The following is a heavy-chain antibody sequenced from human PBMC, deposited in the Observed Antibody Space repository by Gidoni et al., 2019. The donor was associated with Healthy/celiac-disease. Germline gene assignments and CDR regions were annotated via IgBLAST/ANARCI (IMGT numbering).Heavy chain of an antibody. CDR2: INSDGGST. V-gene: IGHV3-74*01. D-gene: IGHD3-22*01. CDR3: ARDPPSGYYDSSGYYDY. CDR1: GFTFSSYG. Sequence: EVQLVESGGGLVHPGGSMRLSCAACGFTFSSYGLHWVRHAPGKGLVCVSRINSDGGSTGYADSVKGRFTISRDNAKNTLYLQMTRLRAEDTAVYYCARDPPSGYYDSSGYYDYWGQGTLVTVSS. J-gene: IGHJ4*02.